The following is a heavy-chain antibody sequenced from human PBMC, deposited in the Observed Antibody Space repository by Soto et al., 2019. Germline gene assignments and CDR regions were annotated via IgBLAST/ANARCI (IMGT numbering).Heavy chain of an antibody. V-gene: IGHV1-58*01. Sequence: KVSCKASGFTFTGSAVQWVRQARGQRLEWIGWIVVGSGNTNYAQKFQERVTITREMSPTTPYMELSTLSSEASPVYYCPPAPVEIFAYWAHGPLVPVSS. CDR3: PPAPVEIFAY. CDR1: GFTFTGSA. J-gene: IGHJ4*01. CDR2: IVVGSGNT.